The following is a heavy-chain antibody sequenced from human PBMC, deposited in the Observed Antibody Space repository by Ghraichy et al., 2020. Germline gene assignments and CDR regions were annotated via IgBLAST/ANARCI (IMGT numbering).Heavy chain of an antibody. V-gene: IGHV3-23*01. Sequence: GGSLRLSCAASGFTFSSYAMSWVRQAPGKGLEWVSAISGSGGSTYYADSVKGRFTISRDNSKNTLYLQMNSLRAEDTAVYYCAKGQGGYCSGGSCYSGYYYYGMDVWGQGTTVTVSS. J-gene: IGHJ6*02. CDR3: AKGQGGYCSGGSCYSGYYYYGMDV. CDR1: GFTFSSYA. CDR2: ISGSGGST. D-gene: IGHD2-15*01.